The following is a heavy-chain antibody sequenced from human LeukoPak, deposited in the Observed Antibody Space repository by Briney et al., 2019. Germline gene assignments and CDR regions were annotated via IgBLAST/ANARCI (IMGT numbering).Heavy chain of an antibody. Sequence: SETLSLTCAVSGYSISSGYYRGWIRQPPGKGLEWIGSIYHSGSTSYNPSLKSRVTISVDTSKNQFSLKLSSVTAADTAVYYCARHGLRMPRYSSGWPFDYWGQGTLVTVSS. CDR2: IYHSGST. D-gene: IGHD6-19*01. J-gene: IGHJ4*02. CDR1: GYSISSGYY. CDR3: ARHGLRMPRYSSGWPFDY. V-gene: IGHV4-38-2*01.